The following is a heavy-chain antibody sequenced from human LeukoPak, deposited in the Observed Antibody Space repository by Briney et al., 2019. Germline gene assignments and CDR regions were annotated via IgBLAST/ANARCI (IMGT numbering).Heavy chain of an antibody. V-gene: IGHV1-69*13. D-gene: IGHD2-21*01. CDR2: IIPIFGTA. J-gene: IGHJ1*01. CDR3: ARDSSEFRSLIPH. Sequence: SVKVSCKASGGIFSNYAISWVRQAPGQGLEWMGGIIPIFGTANYAQKFQGRVTITADESTSTAYIELRRLRSEDTAVYYCARDSSEFRSLIPHWGQGTLVTVSS. CDR1: GGIFSNYA.